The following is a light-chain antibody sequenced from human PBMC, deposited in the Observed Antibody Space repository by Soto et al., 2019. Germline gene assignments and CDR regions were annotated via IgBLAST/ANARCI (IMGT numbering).Light chain of an antibody. J-gene: IGKJ5*01. CDR3: QQYNNWPIT. V-gene: IGKV3-15*01. Sequence: EIVMTQSPATLSVSRGEGATLSCRASQSVGSLVAWYQQKPGQAPRLLIYRVSTRATDIAARFTGSGSGTEFTLTISSLQTEDFAVYYCQQYNNWPITFGPGTRLEI. CDR2: RVS. CDR1: QSVGSL.